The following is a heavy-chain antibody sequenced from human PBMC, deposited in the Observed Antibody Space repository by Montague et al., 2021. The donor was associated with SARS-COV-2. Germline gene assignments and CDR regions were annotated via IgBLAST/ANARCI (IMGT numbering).Heavy chain of an antibody. D-gene: IGHD3-3*01. CDR2: ISSSGRTI. CDR1: GFTFSDYY. Sequence: SLRLSCAASGFTFSDYYMSWIRQAPGKGLEWVSYISSSGRTIYYADSVKGRFTISRDNAKNSLFLQMNSLRAEDTAVYYCARDQQRITIFGVVISDASDIWGQGTMVTVSS. V-gene: IGHV3-11*01. J-gene: IGHJ3*02. CDR3: ARDQQRITIFGVVISDASDI.